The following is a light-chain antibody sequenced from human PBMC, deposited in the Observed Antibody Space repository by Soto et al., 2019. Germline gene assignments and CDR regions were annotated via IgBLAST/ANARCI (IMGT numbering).Light chain of an antibody. CDR1: QSVSSSY. Sequence: EIVLTQSPGTLSLPPGERATLSCRASQSVSSSYLAWYQQKPGQAPRLLIYNASSRATGIPDRFSGSGSGTDFTRTINRLEPEDFAVYYCQQYGNSRGTFGQGTKVDIK. V-gene: IGKV3-20*01. J-gene: IGKJ1*01. CDR2: NAS. CDR3: QQYGNSRGT.